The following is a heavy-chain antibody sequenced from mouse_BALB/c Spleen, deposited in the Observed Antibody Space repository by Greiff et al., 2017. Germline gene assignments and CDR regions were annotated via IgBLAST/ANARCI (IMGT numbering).Heavy chain of an antibody. CDR1: GFTFTDYY. J-gene: IGHJ1*01. D-gene: IGHD2-3*01. CDR2: IRNKANGYTT. Sequence: EVKLMESGGGLVQPGGSLRLSCATSGFTFTDYYMSWVRQPPGKALEWLGFIRNKANGYTTEYSASVKGRFTISRDNSQSILYLQMNTLRAEDSATYYCARLYDYGYFDVWGAGTTVTVSS. CDR3: ARLYDYGYFDV. V-gene: IGHV7-3*02.